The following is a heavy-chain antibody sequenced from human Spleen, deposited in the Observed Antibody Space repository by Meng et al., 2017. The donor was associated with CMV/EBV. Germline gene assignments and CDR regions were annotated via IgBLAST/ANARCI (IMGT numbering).Heavy chain of an antibody. CDR3: AWGVTGKTRGHDY. CDR1: GGSISSSSYY. Sequence: SETLSLTCTVSGGSISSSSYYWGWIRQPPGKGLEWIGDINHSGTTNYNPSLNSRLTISVDTSKRQFSLRLSSVTAADTAVYYCAWGVTGKTRGHDYWGQGTLVTVSS. J-gene: IGHJ4*02. D-gene: IGHD1/OR15-1a*01. V-gene: IGHV4-39*07. CDR2: INHSGTT.